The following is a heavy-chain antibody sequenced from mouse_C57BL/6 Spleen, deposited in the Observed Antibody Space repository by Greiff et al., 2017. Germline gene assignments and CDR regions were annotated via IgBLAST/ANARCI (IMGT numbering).Heavy chain of an antibody. CDR3: ARRPDSSGYWFAY. Sequence: VKLQESDAELVKPGASVKISCKVSGYTFTDHTIHWMKQRPEQGLEWIGYIYPRDGSTKYNEKFKGKATLTADKSSSTAYMQLNSLTSEDSAVYFCARRPDSSGYWFAYWGQGTLVTVSA. CDR2: IYPRDGST. CDR1: GYTFTDHT. V-gene: IGHV1-78*01. J-gene: IGHJ3*01. D-gene: IGHD3-2*01.